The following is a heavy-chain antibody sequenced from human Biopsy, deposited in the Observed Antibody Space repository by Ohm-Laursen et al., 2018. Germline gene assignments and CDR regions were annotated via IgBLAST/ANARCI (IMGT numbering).Heavy chain of an antibody. J-gene: IGHJ6*02. CDR2: IYYSGST. D-gene: IGHD2-8*02. CDR3: AIATNGTGWPYYYFYGMDV. Sequence: PPGTLSLTCTVSGGSISSDYWSWIRQTPGKGLEWIGYIYYSGSTNYNPSLKSLVTISVVTSKNQFSLRLNSVTSADTAVYYFAIATNGTGWPYYYFYGMDVWGQGTPVTVSS. CDR1: GGSISSDY. V-gene: IGHV4-59*01.